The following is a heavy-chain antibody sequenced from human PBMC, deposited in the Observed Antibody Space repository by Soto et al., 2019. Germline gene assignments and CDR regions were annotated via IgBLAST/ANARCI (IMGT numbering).Heavy chain of an antibody. D-gene: IGHD6-19*01. CDR1: GFAVSSKY. J-gene: IGHJ4*02. CDR3: VQTTGWPGFDF. Sequence: EVQLVESGGGLIQPGGSLRLSCAASGFAVSSKYMTWVRQAPGKGLEWVSVIYGGGTTYYADSVKGRFTISRDTSKNPLYLQMNSPSAEYSAVYYCVQTTGWPGFDFWGQGTLVTVSS. CDR2: IYGGGTT. V-gene: IGHV3-53*01.